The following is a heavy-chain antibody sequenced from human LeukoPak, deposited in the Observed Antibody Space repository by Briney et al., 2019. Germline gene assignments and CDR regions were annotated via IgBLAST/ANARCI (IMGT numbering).Heavy chain of an antibody. CDR1: GFTFSSYA. V-gene: IGHV3-30*09. Sequence: GGSLRLSCAASGFTFSSYAMHWVRQAPGKGLEWVSVISYDGSHKYYADSVKGRFAISRDSAKNSLFLQMNGLRAEDTAVYYCARAGIAAAGTRIGYYYGMDVWGQGTTVTVSS. CDR2: ISYDGSHK. CDR3: ARAGIAAAGTRIGYYYGMDV. J-gene: IGHJ6*02. D-gene: IGHD6-13*01.